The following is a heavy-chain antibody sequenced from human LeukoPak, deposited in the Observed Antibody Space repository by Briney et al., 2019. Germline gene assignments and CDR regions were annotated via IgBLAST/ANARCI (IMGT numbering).Heavy chain of an antibody. CDR2: FSYNVHS. J-gene: IGHJ4*02. CDR3: GRVPAAGTGPDY. CDR1: GGSVSSTNDY. Sequence: PSEILSLTCTVSGGSVSSTNDYWSWIRQPPGKGLEWVGFFSYNVHSDYNPSLKSRVTISVDTSKNQFSLRLSSVTAADTAIYYCGRVPAAGTGPDYWGQGTLVT. V-gene: IGHV4-61*01. D-gene: IGHD6-13*01.